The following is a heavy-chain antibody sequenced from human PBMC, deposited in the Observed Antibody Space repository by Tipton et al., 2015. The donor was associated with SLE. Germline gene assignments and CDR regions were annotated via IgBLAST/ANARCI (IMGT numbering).Heavy chain of an antibody. J-gene: IGHJ4*02. D-gene: IGHD1/OR15-1a*01. Sequence: SLRLSCAASGFTLSTYSFTWVRQAPGKGLEWLSSISSRSNYIFYADSVKGRFTISRDNARNSLYLQMNSLIAEDTGVYYCAMRRGTADAFSYFDYWGQGMLVTVSS. CDR3: AMRRGTADAFSYFDY. V-gene: IGHV3-21*03. CDR1: GFTLSTYS. CDR2: ISSRSNYI.